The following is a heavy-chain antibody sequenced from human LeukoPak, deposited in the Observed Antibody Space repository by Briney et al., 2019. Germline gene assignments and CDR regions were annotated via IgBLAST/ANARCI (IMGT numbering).Heavy chain of an antibody. CDR1: GYTFTSYG. CDR2: ISAYNGNT. V-gene: IGHV1-18*01. Sequence: ASVKVSCKASGYTFTSYGISWVRQAPGQGLEWMGWISAYNGNTNYAQKLQGRVTMTTDTSTSTAYMELRSLRSDDTAVYYCARDTPGYCSSTSCYMRVYYYYYGMDVWGQGTTVIVSS. CDR3: ARDTPGYCSSTSCYMRVYYYYYGMDV. J-gene: IGHJ6*02. D-gene: IGHD2-2*02.